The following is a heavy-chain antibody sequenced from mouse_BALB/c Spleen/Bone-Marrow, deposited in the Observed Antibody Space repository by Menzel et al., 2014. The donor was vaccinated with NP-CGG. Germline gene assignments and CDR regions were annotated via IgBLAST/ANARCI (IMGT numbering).Heavy chain of an antibody. CDR2: ISDGGSYT. CDR3: SRDYYGMYFDV. CDR1: GFAFSDYY. D-gene: IGHD1-1*01. V-gene: IGHV5-4*02. Sequence: EVKLMESGGGLVKPGGSLKLSCAASGFAFSDYYMYWVRQTPEKRPEWVATISDGGSYTYYPDSVEGRFTISRDNAKNNLYLQMSSLRSEDTAMYFCSRDYYGMYFDVWGAGTTVTVSS. J-gene: IGHJ1*01.